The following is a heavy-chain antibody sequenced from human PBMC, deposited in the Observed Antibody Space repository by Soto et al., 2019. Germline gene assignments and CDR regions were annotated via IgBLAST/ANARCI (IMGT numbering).Heavy chain of an antibody. CDR1: GGSISSGGYY. Sequence: SETLSLTCTVSGGSISSGGYYWSWIRQHPGKGLEWIGYIYYSGSTYYNPSLKSRVTISVDTSKNQFSLKLSSVTAADTAVYYCARVPLRGVITYYYYGMDVWGQGTTVTVSS. CDR3: ARVPLRGVITYYYYGMDV. D-gene: IGHD3-10*01. J-gene: IGHJ6*02. CDR2: IYYSGST. V-gene: IGHV4-31*03.